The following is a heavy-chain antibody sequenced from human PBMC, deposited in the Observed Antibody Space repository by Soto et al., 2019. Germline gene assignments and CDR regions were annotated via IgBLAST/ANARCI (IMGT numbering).Heavy chain of an antibody. CDR3: ARDHPRGDFWSGYYTGRWFDP. D-gene: IGHD3-3*01. CDR1: GYTFTSYG. V-gene: IGHV1-18*01. Sequence: QVQLVQSGAEVKKPGASVKVSCKASGYTFTSYGISWVRQAPGQGLEWMGWISAYSGNTNYAQKLQGRVTMTTDTPTSTAYMELRRLRSDDTAVYYCARDHPRGDFWSGYYTGRWFDPWGQGTLVTVSS. CDR2: ISAYSGNT. J-gene: IGHJ5*02.